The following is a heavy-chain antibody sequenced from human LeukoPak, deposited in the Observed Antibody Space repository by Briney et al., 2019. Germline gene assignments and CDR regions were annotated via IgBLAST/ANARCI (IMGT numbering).Heavy chain of an antibody. V-gene: IGHV4-39*01. CDR1: GGSISSSSYY. J-gene: IGHJ6*03. CDR3: ARAVLAARFYYYYYYMDV. Sequence: YPSETLSLTCTVSGGSISSSSYYWGWIRQPPGKGLEWIGSIYYSGSTYYNPSLKSRVTISVDTSKNQFSLKLSSVTAADTAVYYCARAVLAARFYYYYYYMDVWGKGTTVTVSS. D-gene: IGHD6-6*01. CDR2: IYYSGST.